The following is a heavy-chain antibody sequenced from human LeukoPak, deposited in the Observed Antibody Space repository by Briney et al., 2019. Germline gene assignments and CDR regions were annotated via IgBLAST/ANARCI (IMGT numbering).Heavy chain of an antibody. D-gene: IGHD6-19*01. J-gene: IGHJ4*02. Sequence: PGGSLRFYCAASGFTFSSYELNWLRQAPGQGLVWGSYINSSGSTRTYEDSVKGRFTISRANAKNSLYLEMNSLRAEDTAVYYCAREIVSAVAGNFDYWGQGTLVTVSS. CDR2: INSSGSTR. V-gene: IGHV3-48*03. CDR3: AREIVSAVAGNFDY. CDR1: GFTFSSYE.